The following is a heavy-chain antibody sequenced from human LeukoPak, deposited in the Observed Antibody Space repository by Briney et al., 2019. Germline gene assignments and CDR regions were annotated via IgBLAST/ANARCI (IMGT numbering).Heavy chain of an antibody. CDR3: ARDRYSSGWDDFDY. CDR1: GFTFGSYG. D-gene: IGHD6-19*01. J-gene: IGHJ4*02. V-gene: IGHV3-33*01. CDR2: IWYDGSNK. Sequence: GGSLRLSCAASGFTFGSYGMHWVRQAPGKGLEWVAVIWYDGSNKYYADSVKGRFTISRDNSKNTLYLQMNSLRAEDTAVYYCARDRYSSGWDDFDYWGQGTLVTVSS.